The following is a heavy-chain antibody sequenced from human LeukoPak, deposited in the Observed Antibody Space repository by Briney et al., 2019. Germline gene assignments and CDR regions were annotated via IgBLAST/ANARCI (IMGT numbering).Heavy chain of an antibody. CDR1: GVSTGSYY. D-gene: IGHD1-1*01. V-gene: IGHV4-4*09. CDR2: MYITGGT. CDR3: AKMYKNFYMDV. J-gene: IGHJ6*03. Sequence: KSSETLSLTCNVFGVSTGSYYWNWIRQPPGKGLEWIGYMYITGGTNYNPSLRGRVTIYVDTAKNQVSLKLSSVTAADTAVYYCAKMYKNFYMDVWGKGTTVTVS.